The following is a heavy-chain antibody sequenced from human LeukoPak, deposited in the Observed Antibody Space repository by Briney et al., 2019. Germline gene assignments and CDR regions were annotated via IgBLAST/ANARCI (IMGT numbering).Heavy chain of an antibody. D-gene: IGHD6-13*01. V-gene: IGHV3-23*01. CDR3: AKGTRTTPGTSFDY. CDR1: GFTFTNCA. J-gene: IGHJ4*02. Sequence: GGSLRLSCAASGFTFTNCAMSWVRQAPGKGLEWVSSVSGSGGSPYYADSVKGRFTISRDNSKNTLYLQMSSLRAKDTAVYFCAKGTRTTPGTSFDYWGQGTLVTVSS. CDR2: VSGSGGSP.